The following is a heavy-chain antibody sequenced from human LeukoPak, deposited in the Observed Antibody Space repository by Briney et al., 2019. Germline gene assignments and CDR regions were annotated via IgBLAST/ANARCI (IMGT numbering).Heavy chain of an antibody. Sequence: GGSLRLSCAASGFTFSSYEMNWVRQAPGKGLEWVSYISSSGSTIYYADSVKGRFTISRDNAKKSVYLHMSSLRAEDTALYYCARLSAYYYGSYFYYYMDVRGKGTTVTVSS. J-gene: IGHJ6*03. CDR1: GFTFSSYE. CDR2: ISSSGSTI. CDR3: ARLSAYYYGSYFYYYMDV. D-gene: IGHD3-10*01. V-gene: IGHV3-48*03.